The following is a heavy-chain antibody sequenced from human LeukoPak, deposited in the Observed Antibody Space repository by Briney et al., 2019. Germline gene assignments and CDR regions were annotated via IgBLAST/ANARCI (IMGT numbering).Heavy chain of an antibody. CDR1: GGSSSGYY. V-gene: IGHV4-34*01. D-gene: IGHD3-10*01. CDR3: ARVKGTMVRGVIILAPSRALYGMDV. Sequence: SETLSLTCAVYGGSSSGYYWSWIRQPPGKGLEWIGEINHSGSTNYNPSLKSRVTISVDTSKNQFSLKLSSVTAADTAVYYCARVKGTMVRGVIILAPSRALYGMDVWGQGTTVTVSS. J-gene: IGHJ6*02. CDR2: INHSGST.